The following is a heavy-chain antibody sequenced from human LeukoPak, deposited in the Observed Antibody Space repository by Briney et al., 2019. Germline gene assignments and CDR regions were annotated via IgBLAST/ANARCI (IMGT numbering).Heavy chain of an antibody. V-gene: IGHV4-39*07. Sequence: SETLSLTCTVSGGSISSSSYYWGWIRQPPGKGLEWIGSIYYSGSTYYNPSLKSRVTISVDTSKNQFSLKLSSVTAADTAVYYCARDPTAAGNSWFDPWGQGTLVTVSS. CDR1: GGSISSSSYY. CDR2: IYYSGST. J-gene: IGHJ5*02. D-gene: IGHD6-13*01. CDR3: ARDPTAAGNSWFDP.